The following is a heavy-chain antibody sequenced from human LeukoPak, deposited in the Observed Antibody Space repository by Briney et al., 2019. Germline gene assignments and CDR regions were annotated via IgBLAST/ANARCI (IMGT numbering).Heavy chain of an antibody. D-gene: IGHD5-18*01. CDR1: GFTVSSNY. V-gene: IGHV3-66*01. CDR3: STATYSSGYHYFES. Sequence: GGSLRLSCAASGFTVSSNYMSWVRQAPGKGLEWVSVIYSGGSTYYADSVKGRFTISRDNSKNTLYLQMNSLRAEDTAVYFCSTATYSSGYHYFESWGQGTLATVSS. J-gene: IGHJ4*02. CDR2: IYSGGST.